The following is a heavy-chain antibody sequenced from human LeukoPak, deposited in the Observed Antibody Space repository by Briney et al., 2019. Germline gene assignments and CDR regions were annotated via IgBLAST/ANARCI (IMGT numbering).Heavy chain of an antibody. Sequence: GGSLRLSCAASGFTFKDSAMHWVRQAPGKSLEWVSLISGDDTSTKYADSVKGRFTISRDNAKNSLYLQMNSLRAEDTAVYYCASSLGEMATISAYYGMDVWGQGTTVTVSS. J-gene: IGHJ6*02. D-gene: IGHD5-24*01. CDR1: GFTFKDSA. V-gene: IGHV3-43*02. CDR2: ISGDDTST. CDR3: ASSLGEMATISAYYGMDV.